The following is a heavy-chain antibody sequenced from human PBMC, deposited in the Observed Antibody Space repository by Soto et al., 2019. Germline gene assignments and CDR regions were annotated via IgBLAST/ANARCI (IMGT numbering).Heavy chain of an antibody. CDR3: ARAWGGVPDY. J-gene: IGHJ4*02. D-gene: IGHD3-16*01. CDR1: GVSFSGYY. V-gene: IGHV4-34*01. Sequence: QVQLQQWGAGLLKPSETLSLTCAVYGVSFSGYYWSWIRQPPGKGLEWIGEINHSGSTNYNPSLKSRVTISVDTSKNQFSLKLSSVTAADTAVYYXARAWGGVPDYWGQGTLVTVSS. CDR2: INHSGST.